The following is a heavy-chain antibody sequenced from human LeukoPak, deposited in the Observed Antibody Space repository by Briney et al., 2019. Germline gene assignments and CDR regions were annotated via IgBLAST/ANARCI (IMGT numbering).Heavy chain of an antibody. J-gene: IGHJ4*02. V-gene: IGHV3-74*01. CDR1: GFTFSSYW. D-gene: IGHD6-19*01. CDR3: ARAPNWVAGTAFDY. Sequence: GGSLRLSCAASGFTFSSYWMHWVRQAPGKGLVWVSRINRDGSSTSYADSVKGRFTISRDNAKNTLYLQMNSLRAEDTAVYYCARAPNWVAGTAFDYWGQGTLVTVSS. CDR2: INRDGSST.